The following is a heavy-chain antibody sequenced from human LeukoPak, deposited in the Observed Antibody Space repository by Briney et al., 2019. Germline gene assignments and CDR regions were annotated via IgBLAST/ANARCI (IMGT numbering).Heavy chain of an antibody. J-gene: IGHJ5*02. V-gene: IGHV3-30-3*01. D-gene: IGHD6-13*01. CDR2: ISYGGNNK. Sequence: GGSLRLSCAASGFTFSSYAMHWVRQAPGKGLEWVAVISYGGNNKYYADSVKGRFTISRDNSKNTLYLQMNSLRGEDTAVYDCARDLGYSSSWLNWFDPWGQGTLVTVSS. CDR3: ARDLGYSSSWLNWFDP. CDR1: GFTFSSYA.